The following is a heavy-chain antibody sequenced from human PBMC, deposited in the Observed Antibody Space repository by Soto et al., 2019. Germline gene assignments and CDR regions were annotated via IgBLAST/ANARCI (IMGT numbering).Heavy chain of an antibody. Sequence: EVQLLESGGDLAQPGGSLRLSCEASGLTFNNYAMTWVRQAPGKGLEWVSGISGSGGGTYYADSVKGRFTISGDNSKNTVYLEMNSLRAEDTAVYYCAKLYFFAVGANDYWCQGTPVTVSS. D-gene: IGHD3-10*01. CDR3: AKLYFFAVGANDY. CDR2: ISGSGGGT. CDR1: GLTFNNYA. V-gene: IGHV3-23*01. J-gene: IGHJ4*02.